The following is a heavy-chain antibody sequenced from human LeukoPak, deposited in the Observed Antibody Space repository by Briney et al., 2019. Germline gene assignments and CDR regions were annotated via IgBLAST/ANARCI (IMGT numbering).Heavy chain of an antibody. J-gene: IGHJ4*02. V-gene: IGHV4-61*08. D-gene: IGHD1-26*01. CDR1: GGSVSSSDYY. CDR2: IYYSGST. Sequence: SETLSLTCTVSGGSVSSSDYYLGWIRQLPGKGLEWIGYIYYSGSTNYNPSLKSRVTISVDTSKNQFSLKLSSVTAADTAVYYCARDGYSGSYTGTWAFSYWGQGTLVTVSS. CDR3: ARDGYSGSYTGTWAFSY.